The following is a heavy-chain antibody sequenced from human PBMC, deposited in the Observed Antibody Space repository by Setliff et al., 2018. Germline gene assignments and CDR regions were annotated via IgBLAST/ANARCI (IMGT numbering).Heavy chain of an antibody. CDR2: IKQDGSEK. CDR3: AGGYPSNFDY. D-gene: IGHD3-22*01. Sequence: LRLSCAASGFTFSTYWMSWVRQAPGKGLEWVANIKQDGSEKYYVDSVKGRFSISRDNAKNSLYLQMNSLRAEDTAVYYCAGGYPSNFDYWGQGTLVTVSS. CDR1: GFTFSTYW. J-gene: IGHJ4*02. V-gene: IGHV3-7*01.